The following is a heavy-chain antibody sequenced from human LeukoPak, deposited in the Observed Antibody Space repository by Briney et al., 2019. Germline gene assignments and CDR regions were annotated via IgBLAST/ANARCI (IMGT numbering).Heavy chain of an antibody. Sequence: SETLSLTCTVSGGSISSYYWSWIRQPPGQGLEWIGYIYYSGSTNYNPSLKSRVTISVDTSKNQFSLKLSSVTAADTAVYYCARKRGIAAPFDPWGQGTLVTVSS. CDR2: IYYSGST. D-gene: IGHD6-6*01. CDR3: ARKRGIAAPFDP. CDR1: GGSISSYY. J-gene: IGHJ5*02. V-gene: IGHV4-59*01.